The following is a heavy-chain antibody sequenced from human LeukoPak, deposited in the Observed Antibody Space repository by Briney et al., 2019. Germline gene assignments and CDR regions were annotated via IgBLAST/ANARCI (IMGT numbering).Heavy chain of an antibody. V-gene: IGHV3-30*18. CDR1: GFTFSSYG. Sequence: PGGSLRLSCAASGFTFSSYGMHWVRQAPGKGLEWVAVISYDGSNKYYADSVKSRFTISRDNCKNTLYLQMNSLRAEDTAVYYCAKDIGPIGYDFWSGYSIDYWGQGTLVTVSS. CDR3: AKDIGPIGYDFWSGYSIDY. J-gene: IGHJ4*02. D-gene: IGHD3-3*01. CDR2: ISYDGSNK.